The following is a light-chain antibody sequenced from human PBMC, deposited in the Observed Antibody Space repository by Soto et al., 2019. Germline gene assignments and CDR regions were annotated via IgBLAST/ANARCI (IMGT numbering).Light chain of an antibody. V-gene: IGKV3-20*01. J-gene: IGKJ1*01. CDR2: GAS. CDR3: QQYGNAPWT. CDR1: QTISSSS. Sequence: IVLTQSPGTLSLSPGERATLSCRASQTISSSSLAWYQQKGGRAPRLLIYGASSRATGIPDRFSGSGSGTDFTLTISRLEPEDLAVYYCQQYGNAPWTFGQGTKVDIK.